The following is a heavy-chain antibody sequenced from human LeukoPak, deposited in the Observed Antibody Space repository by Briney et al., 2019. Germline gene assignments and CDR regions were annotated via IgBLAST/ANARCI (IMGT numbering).Heavy chain of an antibody. J-gene: IGHJ4*02. Sequence: GGSLRLSCAASGFTFSSYAVSWVRQAPGKGLEWVSTISGSGGDTYYTYSVKSRFTISRDNSKNTLYLQMNSLRAEDTAIYYCAKDDGSGSYFDYWGQGTLVTVSS. CDR3: AKDDGSGSYFDY. D-gene: IGHD3-10*01. CDR1: GFTFSSYA. V-gene: IGHV3-23*01. CDR2: ISGSGGDT.